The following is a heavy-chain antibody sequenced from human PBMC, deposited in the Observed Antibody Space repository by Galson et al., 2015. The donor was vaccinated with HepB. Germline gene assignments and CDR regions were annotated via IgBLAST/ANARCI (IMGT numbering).Heavy chain of an antibody. Sequence: LRLSCAASGFNFNNYAVNWVRQAPGKGLEWVAVISYDGGSKYYADSVKGRFTISRDHSKTTLYLQMNSLRAEDTAVYYCAREGSTGWKYYFDSWGQGSLVSVSS. CDR1: GFNFNNYA. CDR2: ISYDGGSK. CDR3: AREGSTGWKYYFDS. V-gene: IGHV3-30-3*01. D-gene: IGHD6-19*01. J-gene: IGHJ4*02.